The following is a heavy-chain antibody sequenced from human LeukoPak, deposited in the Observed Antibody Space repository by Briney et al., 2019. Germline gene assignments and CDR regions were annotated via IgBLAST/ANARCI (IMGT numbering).Heavy chain of an antibody. CDR3: ASRSTMGRAFDI. V-gene: IGHV3-48*01. D-gene: IGHD1-14*01. Sequence: GGSLRLSCAASGFTFSSYDMNWVRQAPGRGRGWVSYISSGSSTMYYADSVKGRFTISRDYAKHSLYLQMNSPRPEDTAVYYCASRSTMGRAFDIWGQGTMVTVSS. CDR2: ISSGSSTM. J-gene: IGHJ3*02. CDR1: GFTFSSYD.